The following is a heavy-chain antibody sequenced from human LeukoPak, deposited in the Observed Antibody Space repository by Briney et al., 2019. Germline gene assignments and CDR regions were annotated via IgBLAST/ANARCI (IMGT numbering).Heavy chain of an antibody. CDR2: ISAYNGDT. D-gene: IGHD6-13*01. CDR3: ARGSLDSSWSLDY. Sequence: ASEKLSCKASGYTFTSYGISWGRQAPGQGLERMGWISAYNGDTNYAQNLQGRVTMTRDMSTSTVYMELSRLRSEDTAVYYCARGSLDSSWSLDYWGQGTLVTVSS. V-gene: IGHV1-18*01. J-gene: IGHJ4*02. CDR1: GYTFTSYG.